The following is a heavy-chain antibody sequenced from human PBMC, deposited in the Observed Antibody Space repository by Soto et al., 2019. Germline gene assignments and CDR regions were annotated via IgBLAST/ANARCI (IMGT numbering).Heavy chain of an antibody. CDR1: GGSISSGGYY. V-gene: IGHV4-31*03. CDR3: ARRGGLRSPYDY. CDR2: IYYSGST. J-gene: IGHJ4*02. Sequence: SETLSLTCTVSGGSISSGGYYWSWIRQHPGKGLEWIGYIYYSGSTYYNPSLKSRVTISVDTSKNQFSLKLSSVTAADTAVYYCARRGGLRSPYDYWGQGTLVTVSS. D-gene: IGHD5-12*01.